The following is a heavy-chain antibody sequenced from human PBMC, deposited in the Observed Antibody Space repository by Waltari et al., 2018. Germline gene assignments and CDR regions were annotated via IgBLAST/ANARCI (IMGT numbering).Heavy chain of an antibody. D-gene: IGHD5-12*01. CDR2: INPNSGGT. J-gene: IGHJ4*02. CDR1: GYTFTGYY. V-gene: IGHV1-2*02. Sequence: QVQLVQSGAEVKKPGASVKVSCKASGYTFTGYYMHWVRQAPGQGLEWMGWINPNSGGTNYAQKFQGRVTMTRDTSISTAYMELSRLRSDDTAVYYCARESGGRDGYNYFDYWGQGTLVTVSS. CDR3: ARESGGRDGYNYFDY.